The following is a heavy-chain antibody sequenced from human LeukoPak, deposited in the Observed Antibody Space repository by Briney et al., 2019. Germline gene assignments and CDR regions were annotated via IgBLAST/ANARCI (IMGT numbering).Heavy chain of an antibody. CDR3: ARVGGNYEGLIDY. CDR2: ISAYNGYT. D-gene: IGHD1-26*01. J-gene: IGHJ4*02. CDR1: GYTFTSYA. V-gene: IGHV1-18*01. Sequence: ASVKVSCKASGYTFTSYAIGWMRQAPGQGLEWMGWISAYNGYTNYAQSLQGRVTMTTDTSTSTAYTELRSLRSDDTAMYYCARVGGNYEGLIDYWGQGTLVTVSS.